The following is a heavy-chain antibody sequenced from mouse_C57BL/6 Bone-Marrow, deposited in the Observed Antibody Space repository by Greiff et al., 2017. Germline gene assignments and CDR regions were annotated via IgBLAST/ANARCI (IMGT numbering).Heavy chain of an antibody. V-gene: IGHV5-16*01. CDR1: GFTFSDYY. CDR3: ARDRGSSYFDY. Sequence: DVQLVESEGGLVQPGSSMKLSCTASGFTFSDYYMAWVRQVPEKGLEWVANINYDGSSTYYLDSLKSRFIISRDNAKNILYLQMSSLKSEDTATYYCARDRGSSYFDYWGQGTTLTVSS. D-gene: IGHD1-1*01. J-gene: IGHJ2*01. CDR2: INYDGSST.